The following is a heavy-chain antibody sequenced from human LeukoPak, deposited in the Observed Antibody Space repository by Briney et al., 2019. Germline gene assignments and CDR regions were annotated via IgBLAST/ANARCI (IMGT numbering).Heavy chain of an antibody. J-gene: IGHJ4*02. CDR3: AKSGRIAGAGTGPAD. CDR2: INPNSGGT. V-gene: IGHV1-2*02. CDR1: GYTLIGYY. Sequence: ASVKDSCKASGYTLIGYYMHWVRPAPGQGLEWMGWINPNSGGTNYAQKFQGRVTMTRETSISTSYMELSRLRSDETAVYYCAKSGRIAGAGTGPADWGEGTPVTVSS. D-gene: IGHD6-19*01.